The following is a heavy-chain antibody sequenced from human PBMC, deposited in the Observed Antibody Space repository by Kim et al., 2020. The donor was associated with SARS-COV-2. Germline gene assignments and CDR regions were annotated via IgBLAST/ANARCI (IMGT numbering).Heavy chain of an antibody. CDR2: IYYSGST. J-gene: IGHJ3*02. CDR3: ARAPITMIVVVQAFDI. Sequence: SETLSLTCTVSGGSISSGGYYWSWIRQHPGKGLEWIGYIYYSGSTYYNPSLKSRVTISVDTSKNQFSLKLSSVTAADTAVYYCARAPITMIVVVQAFDIWGQGTMVPVSP. V-gene: IGHV4-31*03. D-gene: IGHD3-22*01. CDR1: GGSISSGGYY.